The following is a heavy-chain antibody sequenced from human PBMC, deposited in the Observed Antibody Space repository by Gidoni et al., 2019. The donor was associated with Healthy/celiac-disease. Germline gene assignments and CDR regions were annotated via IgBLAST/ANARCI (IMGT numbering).Heavy chain of an antibody. CDR2: IWYDGSNK. CDR1: GFTFSSNG. J-gene: IGHJ6*02. V-gene: IGHV3-33*01. D-gene: IGHD1-26*01. CDR3: ARQSGSYYYYGMDV. Sequence: QVQLVESGGGVVQPGRSLRLSCAASGFTFSSNGMHWVRQAPGKGLEWVAVIWYDGSNKYYADSVKGRFTISRDNSKNTLYLQMNSLRAEDTAVYYCARQSGSYYYYGMDVWGQGTTVTVSS.